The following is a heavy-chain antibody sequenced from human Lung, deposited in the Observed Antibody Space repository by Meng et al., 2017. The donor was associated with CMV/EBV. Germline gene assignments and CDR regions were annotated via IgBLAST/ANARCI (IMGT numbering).Heavy chain of an antibody. V-gene: IGHV1-8*03. CDR3: ASGKTYYDFWSGYLTENGRDV. J-gene: IGHJ6*02. CDR1: GYTFTSYD. Sequence: ASVXVSXXASGYTFTSYDINWVRQATGQGLEWMGWMNPNSGNTGYAQKFQGRVTITRNTSISTAYMELSSLRSEDTAVYYCASGKTYYDFWSGYLTENGRDVWGQGTXVTVSS. CDR2: MNPNSGNT. D-gene: IGHD3-3*01.